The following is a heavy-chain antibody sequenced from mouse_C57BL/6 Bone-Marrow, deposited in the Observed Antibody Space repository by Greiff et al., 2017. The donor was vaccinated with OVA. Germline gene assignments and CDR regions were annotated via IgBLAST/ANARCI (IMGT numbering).Heavy chain of an antibody. J-gene: IGHJ3*01. V-gene: IGHV1-61*01. CDR2: IYPSDSET. Sequence: QVQLKQPGAELVRPGSSVKLSCKASGYTFTSYWMDWVKQRPGQGLEWIGNIYPSDSETHYNQKFKDKATLTVDKSSSTAYMQLSSLTSEDSAVYYCAREGGNWLFAYWGQGTLVTVSA. CDR1: GYTFTSYW. D-gene: IGHD2-1*01. CDR3: AREGGNWLFAY.